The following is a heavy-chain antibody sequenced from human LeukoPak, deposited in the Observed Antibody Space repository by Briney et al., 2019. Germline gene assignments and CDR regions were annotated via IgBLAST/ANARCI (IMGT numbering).Heavy chain of an antibody. D-gene: IGHD5-24*01. V-gene: IGHV3-43*01. CDR3: AKDISVEMATISGGLGAFDI. CDR2: ISWDGGST. CDR1: GFTLSSYE. Sequence: PGGSLRLSCTASGFTLSSYEMSWIRQAPGKGLEWVSLISWDGGSTYYADSVKGRFTISRDNSKSSLYLQMNSLRTEDTALYYCAKDISVEMATISGGLGAFDIWGQGTMVTVSS. J-gene: IGHJ3*02.